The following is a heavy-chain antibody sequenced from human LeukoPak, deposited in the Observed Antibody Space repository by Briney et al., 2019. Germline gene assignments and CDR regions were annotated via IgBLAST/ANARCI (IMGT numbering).Heavy chain of an antibody. CDR3: VRDEGLTGYPDY. CDR1: GGSITNYY. V-gene: IGHV4-4*07. J-gene: IGHJ4*02. D-gene: IGHD3-9*01. CDR2: FYSRGTT. Sequence: PSETLSLTCSVSGGSITNYYWSWIRQPAGKGLEWIGRFYSRGTTYYNPPLRSRVSLSGDESKNQLSLKMCSVTAADTAVYYCVRDEGLTGYPDYWGQGTLVTVSS.